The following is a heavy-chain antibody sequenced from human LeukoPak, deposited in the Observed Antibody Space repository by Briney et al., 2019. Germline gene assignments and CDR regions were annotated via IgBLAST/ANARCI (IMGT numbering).Heavy chain of an antibody. CDR2: ISGSGGST. D-gene: IGHD3-22*01. CDR1: GFTFGNYA. J-gene: IGHJ1*01. CDR3: AKEGYYYDSSGYSTYAEYFQH. Sequence: PGGSLRLSCVASGFTFGNYAMSWVRQAPGQGLEWVSAISGSGGSTYYADSVKGRFTISRDNSKNTLYLQMNSLSAEDTAVYYCAKEGYYYDSSGYSTYAEYFQHWGQGTLITVSS. V-gene: IGHV3-23*01.